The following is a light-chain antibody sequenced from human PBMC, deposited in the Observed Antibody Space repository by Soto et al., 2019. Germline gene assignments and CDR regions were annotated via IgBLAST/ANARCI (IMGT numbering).Light chain of an antibody. J-gene: IGKJ1*01. Sequence: EIVMTQSPATVSVSPGERATLSCRASQSVSSSYLAWYQQKPGQAPRLLIYGASSRATGIPDRFSGSGSGTDFTLTISRLEPEDFAVYYCQQYGSSPPAFGQGTKVDIK. CDR2: GAS. CDR3: QQYGSSPPA. CDR1: QSVSSSY. V-gene: IGKV3-20*01.